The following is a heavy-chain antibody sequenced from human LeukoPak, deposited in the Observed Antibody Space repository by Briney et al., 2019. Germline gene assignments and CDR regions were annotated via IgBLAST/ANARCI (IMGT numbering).Heavy chain of an antibody. V-gene: IGHV3-7*01. Sequence: GGSLRLSCAASGFTFSSYWMSWVRQAPGKGLEWVANIKQDGSEKYYVDSVKGRFTISRDNAKNSLYLQMNTLRAEDTAVYYCARGVYYYDSSGYYYDWFDPWGQGTLVTVSS. CDR3: ARGVYYYDSSGYYYDWFDP. CDR1: GFTFSSYW. J-gene: IGHJ5*02. CDR2: IKQDGSEK. D-gene: IGHD3-22*01.